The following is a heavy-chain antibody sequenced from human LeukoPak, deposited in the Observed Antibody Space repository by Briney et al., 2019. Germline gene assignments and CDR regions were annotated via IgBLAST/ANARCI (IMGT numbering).Heavy chain of an antibody. V-gene: IGHV1-18*01. D-gene: IGHD3-22*01. CDR2: ISAYNGDT. CDR1: GYTFTSYG. J-gene: IGHJ5*02. Sequence: ASVKVSCKASGYTFTSYGISWVRQAPGQGLEWMGWISAYNGDTNYAQKLQGRVTMTTDTSTSTAYMELRSLRSDDTAVYYCARDQYYDSKGWFDPWGQGTLVTVSS. CDR3: ARDQYYDSKGWFDP.